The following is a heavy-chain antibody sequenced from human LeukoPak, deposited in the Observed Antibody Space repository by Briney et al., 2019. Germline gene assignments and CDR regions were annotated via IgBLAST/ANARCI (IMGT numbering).Heavy chain of an antibody. V-gene: IGHV3-20*04. CDR1: GFTFDDYG. CDR3: ARAPAALNYYYYYMDV. CDR2: INWNGGST. J-gene: IGHJ6*03. D-gene: IGHD2-2*01. Sequence: PGGSLRLSCAASGFTFDDYGMSWLRQAPGKGLEWVCGINWNGGSTGYADSVKGRFTISRDNAKNSLYLQMNSLRAEDTALYYCARAPAALNYYYYYMDVWGKGTTVTVSS.